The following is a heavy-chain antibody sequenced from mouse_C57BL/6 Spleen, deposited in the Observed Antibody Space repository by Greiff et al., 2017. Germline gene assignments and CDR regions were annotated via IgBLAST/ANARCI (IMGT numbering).Heavy chain of an antibody. D-gene: IGHD2-4*01. V-gene: IGHV5-9-1*02. CDR3: TRSTYDYAYFDV. CDR1: GFTFSSYA. CDR2: ISSGGDYI. Sequence: EVMLVESGEGLVKPGGSLKLSCAASGFTFSSYAMSWVRQTPEKRLEWVAYISSGGDYIYYADTVKGRFTISRDNARNTLYLQMSSLKSEDTAMYYCTRSTYDYAYFDVWGTGTTVTVSS. J-gene: IGHJ1*03.